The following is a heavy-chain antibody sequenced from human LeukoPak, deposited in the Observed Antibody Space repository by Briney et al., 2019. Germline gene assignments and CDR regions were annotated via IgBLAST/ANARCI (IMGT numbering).Heavy chain of an antibody. V-gene: IGHV4-31*03. CDR1: GGSISSGGYY. D-gene: IGHD1-26*01. Sequence: SETLSLTCTVPGGSISSGGYYWSWIRQHPGKGLEWIGYIYYSGSTYYNPSLKSRVTISVDTSKNQFSLKLSSVTAADTAVYYCARGSGSYVNWFDPWGQGTLVTVSS. CDR3: ARGSGSYVNWFDP. CDR2: IYYSGST. J-gene: IGHJ5*02.